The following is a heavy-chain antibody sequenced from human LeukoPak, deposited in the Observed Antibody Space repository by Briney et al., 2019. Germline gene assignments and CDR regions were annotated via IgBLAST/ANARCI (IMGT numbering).Heavy chain of an antibody. V-gene: IGHV3-48*01. Sequence: GGSLRLSCAASGFTFSSYSMNWVRQAPGKGLEWISYISSISGTINYADSVKGRFTISGDNARNSLFLQINSLRAEDTAVYYCARDHNYAFDYWGQGTLVTVSS. CDR2: ISSISGTI. D-gene: IGHD5-18*01. CDR1: GFTFSSYS. J-gene: IGHJ4*02. CDR3: ARDHNYAFDY.